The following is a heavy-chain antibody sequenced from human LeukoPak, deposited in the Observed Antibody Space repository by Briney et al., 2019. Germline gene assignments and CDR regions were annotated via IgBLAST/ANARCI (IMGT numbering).Heavy chain of an antibody. Sequence: SETLSLTCTVSGASITSSNYYWLWLRQPPGKGLEWIGSIYYTGITYYNLSLKSRVTISVDTSKYQCSLRLSSVTTADTAVYYCARGEMITFGGVIVISTFDIWGQGTMVTVS. D-gene: IGHD3-16*02. J-gene: IGHJ3*02. CDR3: ARGEMITFGGVIVISTFDI. CDR2: IYYTGIT. CDR1: GASITSSNYY. V-gene: IGHV4-39*07.